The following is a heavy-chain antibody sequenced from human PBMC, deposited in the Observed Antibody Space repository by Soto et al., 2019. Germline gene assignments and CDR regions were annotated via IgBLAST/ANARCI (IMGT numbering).Heavy chain of an antibody. CDR3: ARQPKVMPGYPALLDY. CDR2: IYYSGST. Sequence: SVMMPVRRTVSDGYISSRSYHWGWIRKPPGKGLEWIGGIYYSGSTYYNPSLKSRVTISVDTSKNQFSLKLSSVTAADTAVFYFARQPKVMPGYPALLDYWGKRSLVTGSS. J-gene: IGHJ4*02. D-gene: IGHD3-16*01. V-gene: IGHV4-39*01. CDR1: DGYISSRSYH.